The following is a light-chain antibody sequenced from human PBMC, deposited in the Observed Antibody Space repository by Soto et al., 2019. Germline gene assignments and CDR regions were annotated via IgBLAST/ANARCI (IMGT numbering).Light chain of an antibody. V-gene: IGLV7-46*01. CDR3: LLSYNNGRQV. Sequence: QAVVTQEPSLTVSPGGTVTLTCASSTGAVTSGHYPYWFQQKPGQAPRTLIYDTSNKHSWTPARFSGSLLGDKAALTLSGAQPEVEADYYCLLSYNNGRQVFGGGTKLTVL. CDR1: TGAVTSGHY. J-gene: IGLJ2*01. CDR2: DTS.